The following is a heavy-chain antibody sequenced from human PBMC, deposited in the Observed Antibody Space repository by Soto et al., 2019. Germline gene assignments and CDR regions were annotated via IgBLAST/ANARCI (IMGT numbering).Heavy chain of an antibody. D-gene: IGHD1-1*01. J-gene: IGHJ4*02. V-gene: IGHV1-8*01. CDR3: ARRAETNGWNGFGADKYYFDF. Sequence: QVQLVQSGAEVRKPGASVKVSCEASGYTFTSYDIYWVRQATGQGLEWMGWMNPNTGNSGYAQKFQGRVTMTSGNSKSTAHMRLSSLRSDATAVYYCARRAETNGWNGFGADKYYFDFWGQGTLVTVSS. CDR1: GYTFTSYD. CDR2: MNPNTGNS.